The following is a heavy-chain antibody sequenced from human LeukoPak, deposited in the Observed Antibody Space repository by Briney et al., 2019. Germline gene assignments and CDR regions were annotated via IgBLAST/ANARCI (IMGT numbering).Heavy chain of an antibody. Sequence: PSQTLSLTCTVSGGSISSYYWSWIRQPPGKGLEWIGYIYYSGSTNYKPSLKSRVTISVDTSKNQFSLKLSSVTAADTAVYYCAREADSSGWYGDAFDIWGQGTMVTVSS. D-gene: IGHD6-19*01. CDR2: IYYSGST. J-gene: IGHJ3*02. CDR3: AREADSSGWYGDAFDI. CDR1: GGSISSYY. V-gene: IGHV4-59*01.